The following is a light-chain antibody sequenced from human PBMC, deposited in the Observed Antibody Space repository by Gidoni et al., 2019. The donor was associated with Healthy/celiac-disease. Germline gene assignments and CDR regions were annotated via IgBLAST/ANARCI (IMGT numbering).Light chain of an antibody. V-gene: IGKV3-20*01. J-gene: IGKJ2*03. Sequence: IVLTQSPGTLSLSPGERATLSCRASQSVSSSYLAWYQQKPGQAPRLLIYGASSRATGIPDRFSGSGSGTEFTITISRLEPEDYAVYYCQQYGSSPLYSFGQGTKLEIK. CDR3: QQYGSSPLYS. CDR2: GAS. CDR1: QSVSSSY.